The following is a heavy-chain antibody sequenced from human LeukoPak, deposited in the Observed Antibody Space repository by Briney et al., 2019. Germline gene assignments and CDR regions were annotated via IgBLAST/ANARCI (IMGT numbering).Heavy chain of an antibody. J-gene: IGHJ4*02. CDR1: GFTFSNAW. CDR3: TTDRLTYYDFWSGPQTLYYFDY. CDR2: IKSKTDGGTT. V-gene: IGHV3-15*01. D-gene: IGHD3-3*01. Sequence: GGSLRLSCAASGFTFSNAWMSWVRQAPGKGLEWVGRIKSKTDGGTTDYAAPVKGRFTISRDDSKNTLYLQMNSPKTEDTAVYYCTTDRLTYYDFWSGPQTLYYFDYWGQGTLVTVSS.